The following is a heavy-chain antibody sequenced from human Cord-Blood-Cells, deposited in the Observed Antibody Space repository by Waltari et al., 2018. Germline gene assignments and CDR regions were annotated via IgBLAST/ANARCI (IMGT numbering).Heavy chain of an antibody. CDR3: ARGGYIAASPDY. V-gene: IGHV3-30*04. CDR2: ISYDGSNK. CDR1: GFTFISYA. J-gene: IGHJ4*02. D-gene: IGHD6-6*01. Sequence: QVQLVESGGGVVQPGRSLRPSCAASGFTFISYALHWVRQAPGKGLEWVAVISYDGSNKYYADSVKGRFTISRDNSKNTLYLQMNSLRAEDTAVYYCARGGYIAASPDYWGQGTLVTVSS.